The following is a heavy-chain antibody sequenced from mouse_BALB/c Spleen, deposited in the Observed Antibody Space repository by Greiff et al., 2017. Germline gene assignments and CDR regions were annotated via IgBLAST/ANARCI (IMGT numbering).Heavy chain of an antibody. J-gene: IGHJ1*01. CDR1: GYTFTSYW. CDR3: ARWYDWYFDV. Sequence: VKLMESGAELAKPGASVKMSCKASGYTFTSYWMHWVKQRPGQGLEWIGYINPSTGYTEYNQKFKDKATLTADKSSSTAYMQLSSLTSEDSAVYYCARWYDWYFDVWGAGTTVTVSS. D-gene: IGHD2-14*01. V-gene: IGHV1-7*01. CDR2: INPSTGYT.